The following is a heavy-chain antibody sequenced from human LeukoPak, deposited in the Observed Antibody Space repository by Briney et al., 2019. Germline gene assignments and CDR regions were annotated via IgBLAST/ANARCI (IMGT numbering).Heavy chain of an antibody. CDR2: ISSSSSTI. V-gene: IGHV3-48*02. J-gene: IGHJ5*02. CDR1: GFTFSRYS. CDR3: ARDGSDFWSGQFDP. Sequence: GGSLRLSCAASGFTFSRYSMNWVRQAPGKGLEWVSYISSSSSTIYYADSVKGRFTISRDSAKNSLYLQMNSLRDEDTAVYYCARDGSDFWSGQFDPWGQGTLVTVSS. D-gene: IGHD3-3*01.